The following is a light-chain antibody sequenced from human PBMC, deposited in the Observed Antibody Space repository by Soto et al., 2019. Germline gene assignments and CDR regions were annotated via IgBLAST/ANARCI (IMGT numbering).Light chain of an antibody. CDR1: QAISGW. Sequence: DIQMTQSPSTLSASVGDSVSITCRASQAISGWLAWYQQKPGKAPELLIFDVCISESGVPSRFSGSGSGREYTLTISSLQPDDYATYFCQQYHTYSTFGQGTKVEVK. CDR3: QQYHTYST. CDR2: DVC. J-gene: IGKJ1*01. V-gene: IGKV1-5*01.